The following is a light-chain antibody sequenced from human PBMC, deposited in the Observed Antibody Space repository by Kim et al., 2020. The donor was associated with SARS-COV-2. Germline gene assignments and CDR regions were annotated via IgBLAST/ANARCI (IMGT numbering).Light chain of an antibody. CDR1: SSDIGAYKY. CDR2: EVN. Sequence: QPGTISCTGTSSDIGAYKYVSWYQQHPGKAPKLMIYEVNRRPSGVPDRFSGSKSGNTASLTVSGLQAEDEADYYCTSYAGSNNLDVFGTGTKVTVL. V-gene: IGLV2-8*01. CDR3: TSYAGSNNLDV. J-gene: IGLJ1*01.